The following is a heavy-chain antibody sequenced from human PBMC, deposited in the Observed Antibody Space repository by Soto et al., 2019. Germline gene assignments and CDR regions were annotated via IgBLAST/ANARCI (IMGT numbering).Heavy chain of an antibody. D-gene: IGHD2-8*02. CDR2: IYSSGST. J-gene: IGHJ6*02. CDR1: GGSMNNDY. Sequence: SETLSLTCTVSGGSMNNDYCSWIRQRPGKRLEWIGYIYSSGSTNYSPSLSSRVTMSLDTSNSQFSLRLDSVSAADTAVYYCAREDKTVSCPGGTCSPPRGIDVWGQGTTVT. V-gene: IGHV4-59*01. CDR3: AREDKTVSCPGGTCSPPRGIDV.